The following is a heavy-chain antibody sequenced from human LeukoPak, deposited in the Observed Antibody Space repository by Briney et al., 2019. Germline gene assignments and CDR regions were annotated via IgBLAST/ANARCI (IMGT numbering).Heavy chain of an antibody. D-gene: IGHD3-10*02. CDR2: ISPSGSTK. CDR1: GFMFNDYY. V-gene: IGHV3-11*04. J-gene: IGHJ6*04. Sequence: GGSLRLSCSASGFMFNDYYMTWIRQAPGKGLEWISYISPSGSTKYYAGSVTGRFSISRDNTKNSLFLQMNSLRAEDTAVYYCAELGITMIGGVWGKGTTVTISS. CDR3: AELGITMIGGV.